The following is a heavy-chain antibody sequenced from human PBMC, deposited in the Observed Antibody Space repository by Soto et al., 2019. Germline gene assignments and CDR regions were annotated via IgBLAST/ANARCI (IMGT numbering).Heavy chain of an antibody. CDR2: IRGSDGST. D-gene: IGHD3-9*01. CDR1: GFNIGSYG. J-gene: IGHJ4*02. CDR3: AKDVNYDMLAGYYYY. V-gene: IGHV3-23*01. Sequence: DVQLLESGGGLVQPGGSLRLACAASGFNIGSYGMTWVRQAPGKGLEWVSTIRGSDGSTCHADSVKGRFTISRDISKNTLYLQMNSLRADDTAVYYCAKDVNYDMLAGYYYYWGQGTLVTVSS.